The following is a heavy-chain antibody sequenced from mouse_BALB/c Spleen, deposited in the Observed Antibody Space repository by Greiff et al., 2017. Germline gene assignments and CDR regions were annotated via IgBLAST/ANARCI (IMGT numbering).Heavy chain of an antibody. CDR3: ARGYYYGSSLYYYAMDY. CDR2: IWAGGST. J-gene: IGHJ4*01. V-gene: IGHV2-9*02. Sequence: QVQLKESGPGLVAPSQSLSITCTVSGFSLTSYGVHWVRQPPGKGLEWLGVIWAGGSTNYNSALMSRLSISKDNSKSQVFLKMNSLQTDDTAMYYCARGYYYGSSLYYYAMDYWGQGTSVTVSS. D-gene: IGHD1-1*01. CDR1: GFSLTSYG.